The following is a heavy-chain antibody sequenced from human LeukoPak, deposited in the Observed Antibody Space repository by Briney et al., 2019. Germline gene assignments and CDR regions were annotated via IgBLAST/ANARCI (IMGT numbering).Heavy chain of an antibody. CDR1: GGSFSGYY. Sequence: SETLSLTCAVDGGSFSGYYWSWIRQPPGKGLEWIGEINHSGSTNYNPSLKSRVTISVDTYKNQFSLKLSSVTAADTAVYYCARVWKGYCSSTSCPKANAFDIWGQGTMVTVSS. CDR3: ARVWKGYCSSTSCPKANAFDI. V-gene: IGHV4-34*01. J-gene: IGHJ3*02. CDR2: INHSGST. D-gene: IGHD2-2*01.